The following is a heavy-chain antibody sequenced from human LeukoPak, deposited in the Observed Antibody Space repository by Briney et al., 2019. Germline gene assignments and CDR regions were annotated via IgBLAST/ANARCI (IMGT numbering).Heavy chain of an antibody. V-gene: IGHV4-59*01. CDR2: IYYSGST. Sequence: SQTLSLTCTVSGGSISSYYWSWIRQPPGKGLEWIGYIYYSGSTNYNPSLKSRVTISVDTSKNQFSLKLSSVTAADTAVYYCARSVTTVGSNYYYYYMDVWGKGTTVTVSS. CDR1: GGSISSYY. CDR3: ARSVTTVGSNYYYYYMDV. D-gene: IGHD4-11*01. J-gene: IGHJ6*03.